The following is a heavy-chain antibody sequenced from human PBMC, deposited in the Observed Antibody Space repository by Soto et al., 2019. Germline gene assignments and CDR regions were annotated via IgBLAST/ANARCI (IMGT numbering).Heavy chain of an antibody. CDR1: GFTFSSYD. D-gene: IGHD4-17*01. Sequence: EVQLVESGGGLVQAGGSLRLSCAASGFTFSSYDMHWVRQATGKGLEWVSAIGTDGDTYYPGSVKGRFTIAREHAKNSFYIQMNSLSAGDTAVYHCARSPTGTTVAWYFDLWGRGSLVAVCS. CDR3: ARSPTGTTVAWYFDL. J-gene: IGHJ2*01. CDR2: IGTDGDT. V-gene: IGHV3-13*01.